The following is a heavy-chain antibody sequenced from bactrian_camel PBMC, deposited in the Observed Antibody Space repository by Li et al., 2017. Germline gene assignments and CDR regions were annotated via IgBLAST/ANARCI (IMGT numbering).Heavy chain of an antibody. V-gene: IGHV3S63*01. CDR2: IATGSGNT. Sequence: VQLVESGGGSVQAGGSLRLSCAVSGHTYKQYCMAWFRQAPGKEREGVARIATGSGNTYYADSVKGRFTISQDNAKNTVYLQMNSLKPEDTAVYYCVREGSTFCSGGSCNIFDDWGQGTQVTVSS. J-gene: IGHJ4*01. CDR1: GHTYKQYC. D-gene: IGHD2*01. CDR3: VREGSTFCSGGSCNIFDD.